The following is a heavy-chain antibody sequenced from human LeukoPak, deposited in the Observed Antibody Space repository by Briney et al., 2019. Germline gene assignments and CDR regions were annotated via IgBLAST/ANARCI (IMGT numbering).Heavy chain of an antibody. CDR2: INHSGST. J-gene: IGHJ5*02. CDR1: GGSFSGYY. CDR3: ARGVGYCSGGSYYPWFDP. V-gene: IGHV4-34*01. D-gene: IGHD2-15*01. Sequence: SETLSLTCAVYGGSFSGYYWSWIRQPPGKGLEWIGEINHSGSTNYNPSLKSRVTISVDTSKNQFSLKLSSVTAADTAVYYCARGVGYCSGGSYYPWFDPWGQGTLVTVSS.